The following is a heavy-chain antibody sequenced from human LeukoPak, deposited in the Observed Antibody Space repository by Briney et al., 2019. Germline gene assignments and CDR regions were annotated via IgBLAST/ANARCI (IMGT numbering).Heavy chain of an antibody. CDR3: ARVIPGYCTNGHYYYYMDV. V-gene: IGHV4-34*01. J-gene: IGHJ6*03. Sequence: SETLSLTCAVYGGSFSGYYWSWIRQPPGKGLEWIGEINHSGSTNYNPSLKSRVTISIDTSKNQFPLKLSSVTAADTAVYYCARVIPGYCTNGHYYYYMDVWGKGTTVTVSS. CDR2: INHSGST. D-gene: IGHD2-8*01. CDR1: GGSFSGYY.